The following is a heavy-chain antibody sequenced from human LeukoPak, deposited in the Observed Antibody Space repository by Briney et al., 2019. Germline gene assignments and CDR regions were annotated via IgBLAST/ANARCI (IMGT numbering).Heavy chain of an antibody. D-gene: IGHD6-19*01. J-gene: IGHJ4*02. CDR2: IYHSGST. Sequence: SQTLSLTCTVSGGSISSGGYYWSWIRQPPGKGLEWIGYIYHSGSTYYNPSLKSRVTISVDRSKNQFSLKLSSVTAADTAVYYCARDEGIAVAGTSSGFDYWGQGTLVTVSS. CDR3: ARDEGIAVAGTSSGFDY. V-gene: IGHV4-30-2*01. CDR1: GGSISSGGYY.